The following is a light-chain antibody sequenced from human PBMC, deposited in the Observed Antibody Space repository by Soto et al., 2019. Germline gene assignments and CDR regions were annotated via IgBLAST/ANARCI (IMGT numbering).Light chain of an antibody. CDR1: SGHSSSI. CDR2: LEGTGSY. V-gene: IGLV4-60*03. J-gene: IGLJ3*02. Sequence: QSALTQSSSASASLGSSVKLTCTLSSGHSSSIIAWHQQQPGKAPRYLMKLEGTGSYQKGSGIPDRFSGSSSGADRYLTISNLQSEDEADYYCETWDSSTRVFGGGTKLTVL. CDR3: ETWDSSTRV.